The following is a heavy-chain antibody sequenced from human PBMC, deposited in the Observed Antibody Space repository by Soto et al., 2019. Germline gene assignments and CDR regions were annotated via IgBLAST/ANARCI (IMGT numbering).Heavy chain of an antibody. CDR3: ARGSRSYVNDY. CDR2: ISTTSTTI. CDR1: EFTFSSYS. J-gene: IGHJ4*02. D-gene: IGHD1-26*01. V-gene: IGHV3-48*02. Sequence: GGSLRLSCAASEFTFSSYSMNWVRQAPGKGLEWLSYISTTSTTIYYADSVKGRFTISRDNAKNSLYLQINSLRDEDTAVYYCARGSRSYVNDYWGLGTLDTVSA.